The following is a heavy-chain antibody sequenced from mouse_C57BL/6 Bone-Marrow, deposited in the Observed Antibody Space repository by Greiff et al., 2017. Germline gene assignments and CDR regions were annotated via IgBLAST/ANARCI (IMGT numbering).Heavy chain of an antibody. V-gene: IGHV14-4*01. J-gene: IGHJ1*03. D-gene: IGHD1-1*01. Sequence: EVQLVESGAELVRPGASVKLSCTASGFNIKDDYMHWVKQRPEQGLEWIGWIDPENGDTEYASKFQGKATITADTSSNTAYLQLSSLTSEDTAVYYCTYSITTVVYWYFDVWGTGTTVTVSS. CDR3: TYSITTVVYWYFDV. CDR2: IDPENGDT. CDR1: GFNIKDDY.